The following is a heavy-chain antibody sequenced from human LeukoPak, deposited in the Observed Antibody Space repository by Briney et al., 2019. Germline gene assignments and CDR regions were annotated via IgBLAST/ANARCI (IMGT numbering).Heavy chain of an antibody. J-gene: IGHJ6*02. Sequence: EASVKVSCKASGYTFTSYGISWVRQAPGQGLEWMGWISAYNGNTNYAQKLQGRVTMTTDTSTSTAYMELRSLRSDDTAVYYCARDLSYVLATATVIAYYYYGMDVWGQGTTVTVSS. D-gene: IGHD5-18*01. CDR2: ISAYNGNT. V-gene: IGHV1-18*01. CDR3: ARDLSYVLATATVIAYYYYGMDV. CDR1: GYTFTSYG.